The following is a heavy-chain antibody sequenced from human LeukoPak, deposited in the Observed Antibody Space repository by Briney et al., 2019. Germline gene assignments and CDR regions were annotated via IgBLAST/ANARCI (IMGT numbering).Heavy chain of an antibody. J-gene: IGHJ4*02. CDR3: AKDLGGYYDSSGY. D-gene: IGHD3-22*01. CDR1: GFTFSSYA. CDR2: ISGSGGST. V-gene: IGHV3-23*01. Sequence: GGSLRLSCAASGFTFSSYAMSWDRQAPGKGLEWVSAISGSGGSTYYADSVKGRFTISRDNSKNTLYLQMNSLRAEDTAVYYCAKDLGGYYDSSGYWGQGTLVTVSS.